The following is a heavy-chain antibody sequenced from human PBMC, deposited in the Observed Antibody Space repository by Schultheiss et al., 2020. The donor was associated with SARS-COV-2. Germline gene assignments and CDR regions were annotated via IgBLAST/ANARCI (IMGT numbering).Heavy chain of an antibody. D-gene: IGHD3-3*01. CDR2: IIPIFGTA. CDR3: ARDRYDFWSGYVSYWYFDL. J-gene: IGHJ2*01. V-gene: IGHV1-69*13. CDR1: GGTFSSYA. Sequence: SVKVSCKASGGTFSSYAISWVRQAPGQGLEWMGGIIPIFGTANYAQKFQGRVTITADESTSTAYMELSSLRSEDTAVYYCARDRYDFWSGYVSYWYFDLRGRGTLVTVSS.